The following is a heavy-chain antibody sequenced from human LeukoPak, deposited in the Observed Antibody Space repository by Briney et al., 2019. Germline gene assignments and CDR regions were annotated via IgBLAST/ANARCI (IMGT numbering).Heavy chain of an antibody. CDR2: INHSGST. J-gene: IGHJ4*02. CDR3: ARTGATVRYDDY. Sequence: SETLSLTCAVYGGSFSGYYWSWIRQPPGKGLEWIGEINHSGSTNYNPSLKSRVTISVDTSKNQFSLKLSSVTAADTAVYYCARTGATVRYDDYWGQGTLVTVSS. V-gene: IGHV4-34*01. D-gene: IGHD1-26*01. CDR1: GGSFSGYY.